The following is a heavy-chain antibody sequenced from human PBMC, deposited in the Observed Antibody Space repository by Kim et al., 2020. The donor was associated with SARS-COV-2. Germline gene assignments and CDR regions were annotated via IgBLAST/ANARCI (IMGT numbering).Heavy chain of an antibody. CDR2: IYYSGST. D-gene: IGHD1-26*01. CDR1: GGSISSYY. Sequence: SETLSLTCTVSGGSISSYYWSWIRQPPGKGLEWIGYIYYSGSTNYNPSLKSRVTISVDTSKNQFSLKLSSVTAADTAVYYCARSSPGIVFYYYYYYGMDVWGQGTTVTVSS. J-gene: IGHJ6*02. V-gene: IGHV4-59*13. CDR3: ARSSPGIVFYYYYYYGMDV.